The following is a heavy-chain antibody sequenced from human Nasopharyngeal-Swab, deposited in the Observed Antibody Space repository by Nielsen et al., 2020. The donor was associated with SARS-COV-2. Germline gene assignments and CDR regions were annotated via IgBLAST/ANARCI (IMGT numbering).Heavy chain of an antibody. V-gene: IGHV3-21*01. CDR3: ARGPRYQPDAFDI. J-gene: IGHJ3*02. Sequence: VVSLRLSCAASGFTFSSYSMNWVRQAPGKGLEWVSSISSSSSYIYYADSVKGRFTISRDNAKNSLYLQMNSLRAEDTAVYYCARGPRYQPDAFDIWGQGTMVTVSS. CDR2: ISSSSSYI. D-gene: IGHD2-2*01. CDR1: GFTFSSYS.